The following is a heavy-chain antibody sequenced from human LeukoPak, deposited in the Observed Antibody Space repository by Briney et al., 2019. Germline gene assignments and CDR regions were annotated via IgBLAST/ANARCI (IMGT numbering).Heavy chain of an antibody. V-gene: IGHV1-3*01. CDR1: GYTFTSYA. CDR2: INAGNGNT. D-gene: IGHD1-26*01. CDR3: ARVAVGATYYYYGMDV. J-gene: IGHJ6*02. Sequence: GASVKVSCKAPGYTFTSYAMHWVRQAPGQRLEWMGWINAGNGNTKYSQKFQGRVTITRDTSASTAYMELSSLRSEDTAVYYCARVAVGATYYYYGMDVWGQGTTVTVSS.